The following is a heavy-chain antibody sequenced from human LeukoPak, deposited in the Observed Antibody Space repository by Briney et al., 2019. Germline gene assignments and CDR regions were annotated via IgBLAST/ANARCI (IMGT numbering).Heavy chain of an antibody. CDR3: ARGTVTAPDY. CDR2: IYSGGNT. CDR1: GFSVSNTY. V-gene: IGHV3-53*01. D-gene: IGHD2-21*02. J-gene: IGHJ4*02. Sequence: GGSLRLACAASGFSVSNTYMSWVRQAPGKGLEWVSIIYSGGNTYYADSVKGRFTISRDNSKNTLYLQMNRLRPEDTAVYYCARGTVTAPDYWGQGTLVTVSS.